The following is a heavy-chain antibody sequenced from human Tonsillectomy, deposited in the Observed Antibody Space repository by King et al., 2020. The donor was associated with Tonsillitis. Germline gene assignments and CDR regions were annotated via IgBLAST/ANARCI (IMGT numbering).Heavy chain of an antibody. CDR1: GFTFSDYY. J-gene: IGHJ1*01. D-gene: IGHD6-19*01. CDR2: ISSSGSTI. Sequence: QLVQSGGGLVKPGGSLRLSCAASGFTFSDYYMSWIRQAPGKGLEWVSYISSSGSTIYYADSVKGRFTISRDNAKNSLYLQMNSLRAEDTAVYYCARDKPRSSAWYVVGYFQLWGQGTLVTVSS. CDR3: ARDKPRSSAWYVVGYFQL. V-gene: IGHV3-11*01.